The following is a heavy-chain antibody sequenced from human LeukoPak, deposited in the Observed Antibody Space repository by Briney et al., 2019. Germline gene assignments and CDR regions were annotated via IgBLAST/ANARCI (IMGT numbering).Heavy chain of an antibody. J-gene: IGHJ4*02. D-gene: IGHD5-24*01. CDR3: ARGAETATLPDY. Sequence: GGSLTLSCAASGFTFSSYGMQWVRQAPGKGLEWVAAMYFDGSNKFYADSVKGRITISRDNSKNTLYLQMNSLRAEDTAVYYCARGAETATLPDYWGQGTLVIVSS. CDR2: MYFDGSNK. CDR1: GFTFSSYG. V-gene: IGHV3-33*01.